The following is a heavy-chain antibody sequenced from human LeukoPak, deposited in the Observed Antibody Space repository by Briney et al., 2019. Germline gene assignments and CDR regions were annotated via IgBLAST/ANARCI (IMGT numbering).Heavy chain of an antibody. CDR2: INPNSGGT. CDR1: GYTFTGYY. CDR3: ARDLEYYYDSSGYYYVRLPFDY. Sequence: GASVKLSCKASGYTFTGYYMHCVRQAPGQGLEWMGWINPNSGGTNYAQNLQGRVTMTTDTSTSTAYMELRSLRSDDTAVYYCARDLEYYYDSSGYYYVRLPFDYWGQGTLVTVSS. J-gene: IGHJ4*02. V-gene: IGHV1-2*02. D-gene: IGHD3-22*01.